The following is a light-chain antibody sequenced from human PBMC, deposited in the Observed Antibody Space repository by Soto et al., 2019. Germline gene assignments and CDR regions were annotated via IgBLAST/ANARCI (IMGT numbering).Light chain of an antibody. V-gene: IGKV3-20*01. CDR3: QQYNDWPQT. CDR2: STS. J-gene: IGKJ1*01. Sequence: VLTQSPGTLSLSPGERATLSCTASQSVSTTYLAWYQQKPGQAPSLVIYSTSHRATGTPDRFSGSGSGTEFTLTINRLEPEDFAVYYCQQYNDWPQTLGQGTKVDIK. CDR1: QSVSTTY.